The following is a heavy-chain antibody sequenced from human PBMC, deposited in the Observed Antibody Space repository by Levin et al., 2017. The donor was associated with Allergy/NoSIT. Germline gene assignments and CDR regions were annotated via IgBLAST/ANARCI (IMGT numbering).Heavy chain of an antibody. J-gene: IGHJ4*02. D-gene: IGHD6-19*01. V-gene: IGHV3-9*01. Sequence: SLKISCAASGFTFDDYAMHWVRQAPGKGLEWVSGISWNSGGIGYADSVKGRFTISRDNAKNSLYLQMNSLRAEDTALYYCAKESGWSEIDYWGQGTLVTVSS. CDR1: GFTFDDYA. CDR3: AKESGWSEIDY. CDR2: ISWNSGGI.